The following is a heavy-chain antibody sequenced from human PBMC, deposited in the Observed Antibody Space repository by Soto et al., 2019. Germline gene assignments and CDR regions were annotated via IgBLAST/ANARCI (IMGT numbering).Heavy chain of an antibody. CDR1: GGSISISY. CDR2: IYDSGST. Sequence: SPETLSLTCTVSGGSISISYCSWIRQPPGKGLEWIGYIYDSGSTYYNSSLKSRVTMSVDTSKNQFSLKLSSVTAADTAVYYWARQLIYWGQGTPVTVSS. V-gene: IGHV4-59*08. CDR3: ARQLIY. D-gene: IGHD6-13*01. J-gene: IGHJ4*02.